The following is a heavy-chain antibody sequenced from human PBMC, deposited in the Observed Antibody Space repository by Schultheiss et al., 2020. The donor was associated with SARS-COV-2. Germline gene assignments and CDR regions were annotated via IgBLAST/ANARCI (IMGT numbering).Heavy chain of an antibody. CDR1: GGSFSGYY. CDR3: AKHRINWFDP. Sequence: SETLSLTCAVYGGSFSGYYWSWIRQPPGKGLEWIGSIYYSGSTTYNPSLKSRVTISVDTSKNQFSLKLSSVTAADTAVYYCAKHRINWFDPWGQGTLVTVSS. V-gene: IGHV4-59*08. D-gene: IGHD2/OR15-2a*01. CDR2: IYYSGST. J-gene: IGHJ5*02.